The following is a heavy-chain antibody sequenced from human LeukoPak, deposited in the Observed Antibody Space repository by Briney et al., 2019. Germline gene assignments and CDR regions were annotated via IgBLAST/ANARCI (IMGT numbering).Heavy chain of an antibody. CDR3: ARDHYEANYYYYYMDV. Sequence: GGSLRLSCAASGFTFSSYSMNWVRQAPGKGLEWVSYISSSGSTIYYADSVKGRFTISRDNAKNSLYLQMNSLRAEDTAVYYCARDHYEANYYYYYMDVWGKGTTVTVSS. CDR2: ISSSGSTI. V-gene: IGHV3-48*04. D-gene: IGHD3-22*01. CDR1: GFTFSSYS. J-gene: IGHJ6*03.